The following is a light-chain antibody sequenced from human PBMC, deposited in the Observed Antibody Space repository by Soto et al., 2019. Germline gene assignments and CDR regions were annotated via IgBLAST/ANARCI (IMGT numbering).Light chain of an antibody. CDR3: QQYDTSPMYS. CDR1: QSVSSKY. J-gene: IGKJ2*03. CDR2: GAS. V-gene: IGKV3-20*01. Sequence: EIVLTQSPGTLSLSPGERASLSCRASQSVSSKYLAWYQQKPGQAPRLLIYGASKRATGIPDRFSGSGSGTDFTLTISRQEPEDFAVYYCQQYDTSPMYSFGQGTKLEIK.